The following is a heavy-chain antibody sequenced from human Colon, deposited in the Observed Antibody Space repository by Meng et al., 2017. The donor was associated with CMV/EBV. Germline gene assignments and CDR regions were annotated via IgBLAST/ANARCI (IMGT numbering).Heavy chain of an antibody. CDR3: ARGRNGWLLPLDS. Sequence: QVRLQQWGEGLLKPSETLSLTCAISGGSFNAYYLTWIRQSPGKGLEWIGELNHSGGTNYNPSLKSRVTISIDTSKRHFSLRLTSETAADTAVYYCARGRNGWLLPLDSWGQGTLVTVSS. D-gene: IGHD3-3*01. CDR1: GGSFNAYY. CDR2: LNHSGGT. J-gene: IGHJ4*02. V-gene: IGHV4-34*01.